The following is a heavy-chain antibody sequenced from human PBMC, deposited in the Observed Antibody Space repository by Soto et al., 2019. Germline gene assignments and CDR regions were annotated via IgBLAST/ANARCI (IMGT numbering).Heavy chain of an antibody. CDR2: IYYSGNT. CDR3: ARVWDIVVVVAATKDYYGMDV. CDR1: GDSVTSGNYY. V-gene: IGHV4-61*01. Sequence: PSETLSLTCTVSGDSVTSGNYYWSWIQQPPGKGLEWIGYIYYSGNTNYSPSLKSRVTISLDTSNNQFSLKLSSVTAADTAVYYCARVWDIVVVVAATKDYYGMDVWGQGSTVTVSS. D-gene: IGHD2-15*01. J-gene: IGHJ6*02.